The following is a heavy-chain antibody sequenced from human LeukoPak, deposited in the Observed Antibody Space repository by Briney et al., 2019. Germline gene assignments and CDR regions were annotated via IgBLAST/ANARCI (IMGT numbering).Heavy chain of an antibody. CDR3: AKDPGYGSGSYLDY. V-gene: IGHV3-30*18. CDR2: ISYDGSNK. J-gene: IGHJ4*02. Sequence: PGGSLRLSCAASGFTFSSYGMHWVRQAPGKGLEWVAVISYDGSNKYYADSVEGRFTISRDNSKNTLYLQMNSLRAEDTAVYYCAKDPGYGSGSYLDYWGQGTLVTVSS. CDR1: GFTFSSYG. D-gene: IGHD3-10*01.